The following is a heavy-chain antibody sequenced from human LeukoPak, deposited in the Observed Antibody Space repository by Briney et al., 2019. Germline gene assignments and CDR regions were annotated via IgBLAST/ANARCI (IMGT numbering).Heavy chain of an antibody. CDR3: ARGGQWLTWFDP. D-gene: IGHD6-19*01. J-gene: IGHJ5*02. CDR1: GGSINIYY. V-gene: IGHV4-59*12. CDR2: INYSGST. Sequence: PSETLSLTCTVSGGSINIYYWSWIRQPPGKGLEWIGSINYSGSTYYNPSLKSRVTISVDTSKNQFSLKLSSVTAADTAVYYCARGGQWLTWFDPWGQGTLSPSPQ.